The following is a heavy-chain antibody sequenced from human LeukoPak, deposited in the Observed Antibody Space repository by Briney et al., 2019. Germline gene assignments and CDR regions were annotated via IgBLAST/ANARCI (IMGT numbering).Heavy chain of an antibody. Sequence: GSNEYYADYVKGRFTISRDNSKNTVSLQMNSLRAEDTAVYYCARTSPLAATGARRAFDIWGRGTMVTVSS. CDR2: GSNE. D-gene: IGHD6-13*01. V-gene: IGHV3-30*07. CDR3: ARTSPLAATGARRAFDI. J-gene: IGHJ3*02.